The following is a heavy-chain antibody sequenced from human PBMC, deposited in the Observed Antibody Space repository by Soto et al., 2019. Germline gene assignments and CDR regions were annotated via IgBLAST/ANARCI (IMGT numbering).Heavy chain of an antibody. CDR1: GYTFTSYD. J-gene: IGHJ6*02. V-gene: IGHV1-8*01. Sequence: ASVKVSCKASGYTFTSYDINWVRQATGQGLEWMGWMNPNSGNTGYAQKFQGRVTMTRNTSISTAYMELSSLRSEDTAVYYCARSVVDYYYYGMDVWGQGTTVTVSS. CDR2: MNPNSGNT. CDR3: ARSVVDYYYYGMDV. D-gene: IGHD2-15*01.